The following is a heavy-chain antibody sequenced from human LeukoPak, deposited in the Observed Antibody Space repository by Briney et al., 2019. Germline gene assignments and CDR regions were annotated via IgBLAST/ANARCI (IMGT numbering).Heavy chain of an antibody. D-gene: IGHD2-2*01. J-gene: IGHJ4*02. V-gene: IGHV1-69*13. CDR2: IIPIFGTA. Sequence: GASVKVSCKASGGTFSNYVISWVRQAPGQGLEWMGGIIPIFGTANYAQKFQGRVTIIADESTSTAYMEVSSLRSEDTAVYYCAKGYCSSTNCYARGDYWGQGTLVTVSS. CDR1: GGTFSNYV. CDR3: AKGYCSSTNCYARGDY.